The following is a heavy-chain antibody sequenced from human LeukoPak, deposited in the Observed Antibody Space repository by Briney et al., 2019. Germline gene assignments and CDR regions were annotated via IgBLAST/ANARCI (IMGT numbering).Heavy chain of an antibody. D-gene: IGHD3-10*01. CDR1: GYTFTGYY. Sequence: ASVKVSCKASGYTFTGYYLHWVRRAPGQGLEWMGRIKPNSGGTNYAQKFQGRVTMTRDTSISTAYMELSRLRSDDTAVYYCARADGLLWFGELLVGYFDYWGQGTLVTVSS. CDR2: IKPNSGGT. J-gene: IGHJ4*02. V-gene: IGHV1-2*02. CDR3: ARADGLLWFGELLVGYFDY.